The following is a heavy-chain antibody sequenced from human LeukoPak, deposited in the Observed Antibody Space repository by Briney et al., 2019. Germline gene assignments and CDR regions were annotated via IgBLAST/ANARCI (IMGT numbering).Heavy chain of an antibody. D-gene: IGHD2-2*02. CDR3: ASGYCSSTSCYTSDY. CDR1: GGSISSGDYY. CDR2: IYYSGST. Sequence: SQTLSLTCTVSGGSISSGDYYWSWLRQPPGMGLVWLGYIYYSGSTYYNPSLKSRVTISVDTSKNQFTLKLSSVTAADTAVYYCASGYCSSTSCYTSDYWGQGTLVTVSS. V-gene: IGHV4-30-4*08. J-gene: IGHJ4*02.